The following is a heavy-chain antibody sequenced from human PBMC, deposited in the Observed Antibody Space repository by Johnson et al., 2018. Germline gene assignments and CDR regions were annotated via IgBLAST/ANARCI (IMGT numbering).Heavy chain of an antibody. Sequence: VQLQESGPGLVKSSGTLSLTCAVSGASVNSNKWWSWVRQTPGKGLEWIGEIFGRGNTNYNPSLKSRLTISVDKSKNQFSLIPTSVTAADTAMYYLVHSGDYALLIWGHGIMVTVSS. D-gene: IGHD5-12*01. J-gene: IGHJ3*02. CDR2: IFGRGNT. CDR1: GASVNSNKW. V-gene: IGHV4-4*02. CDR3: VHSGDYALLI.